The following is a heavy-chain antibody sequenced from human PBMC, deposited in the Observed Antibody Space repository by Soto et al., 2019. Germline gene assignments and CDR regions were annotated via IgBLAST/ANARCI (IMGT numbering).Heavy chain of an antibody. J-gene: IGHJ4*02. V-gene: IGHV4-31*03. CDR3: ARRIVATIYYFDY. CDR2: IDYSGST. D-gene: IGHD5-12*01. Sequence: QVQLQESGPELVKPSQTLSLTCTVSGGSISSGGYYWSWIRQHPGKGLEWIAYIDYSGSTYYNPSLKSRVTISVDTSKNQFSLKLSSVTAADTAVYYCARRIVATIYYFDYWGQGTLVTVSS. CDR1: GGSISSGGYY.